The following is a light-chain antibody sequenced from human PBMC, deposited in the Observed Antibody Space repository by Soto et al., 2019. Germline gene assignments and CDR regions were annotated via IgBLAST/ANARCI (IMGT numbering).Light chain of an antibody. Sequence: QSALTQPASVSGSPGQSITISCTGTSSDVGNYNLVSWYQHHPGKAPKLVIYDVSERPSGVSYRFSGSKSGNTASLTISWLQAEDEADYYCCSYAGSSTFVVFGGGTKVTVL. CDR2: DVS. J-gene: IGLJ2*01. CDR1: SSDVGNYNL. V-gene: IGLV2-23*02. CDR3: CSYAGSSTFVV.